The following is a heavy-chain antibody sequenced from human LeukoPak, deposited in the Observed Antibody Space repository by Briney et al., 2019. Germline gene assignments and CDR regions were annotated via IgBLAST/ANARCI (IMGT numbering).Heavy chain of an antibody. V-gene: IGHV4-39*07. CDR2: IFYSGST. D-gene: IGHD3-22*01. Sequence: SETLSLTCTVSGGSISSSSYYWGWIRQPPGTGLEWIGSIFYSGSTYYNPSLKSRVTISVDTSKKQFSLKLSSVTAADTAVYYCARGPDSSGYYSLDYWGQGTLVTVSS. CDR3: ARGPDSSGYYSLDY. CDR1: GGSISSSSYY. J-gene: IGHJ4*02.